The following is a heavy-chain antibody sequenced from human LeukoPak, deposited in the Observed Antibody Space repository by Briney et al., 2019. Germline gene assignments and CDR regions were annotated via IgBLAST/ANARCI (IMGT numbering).Heavy chain of an antibody. Sequence: SETLSLTCTVSGGSISSGGYYWSWIRQHPGKGLEWIGYIYYSGSTYYNPSLKSRVTISVDTSKNQFSLKLSSVTAADTAVYYCARVRGSSGWYVPYYFDYWGQGTLVTVSS. D-gene: IGHD6-19*01. CDR3: ARVRGSSGWYVPYYFDY. CDR2: IYYSGST. V-gene: IGHV4-31*03. CDR1: GGSISSGGYY. J-gene: IGHJ4*02.